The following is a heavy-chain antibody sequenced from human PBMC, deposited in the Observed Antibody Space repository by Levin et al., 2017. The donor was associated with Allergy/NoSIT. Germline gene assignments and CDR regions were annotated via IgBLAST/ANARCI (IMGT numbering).Heavy chain of an antibody. Sequence: PGGSLRLSCAASGFTFSSYDMHWVRQATGKGLEWVSAIGTAGDTYYPGSVKGRFTISRENAKNSLYLQMNSLRAGDTAVYYCTRGVLRYFDWLLNWFDPWGQGTLVTVSS. CDR3: TRGVLRYFDWLLNWFDP. D-gene: IGHD3-9*01. J-gene: IGHJ5*02. V-gene: IGHV3-13*01. CDR1: GFTFSSYD. CDR2: IGTAGDT.